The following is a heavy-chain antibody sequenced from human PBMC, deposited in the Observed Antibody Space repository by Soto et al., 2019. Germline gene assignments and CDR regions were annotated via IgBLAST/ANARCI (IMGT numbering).Heavy chain of an antibody. V-gene: IGHV5-51*01. CDR2: IYPGDSDT. CDR3: ARPSVGGSYHYYYGMDV. J-gene: IGHJ6*02. CDR1: GWSLTSYW. Sequence: ESLKISGKGSGWSLTSYWIGWVRQMNGKGLEWMGIIYPGDSDTRYSPSFQGQITISADKSISTAYLQWSSLKASDSAMYYCARPSVGGSYHYYYGMDVWGQGTTVTVSS. D-gene: IGHD1-26*01.